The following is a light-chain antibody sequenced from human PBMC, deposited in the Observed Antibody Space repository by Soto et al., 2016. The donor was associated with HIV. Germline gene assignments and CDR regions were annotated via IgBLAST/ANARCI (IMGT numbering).Light chain of an antibody. V-gene: IGKV1-33*01. CDR1: QDITNY. Sequence: DIQMTQSPSSLSASVGDRVTITCQASQDITNYLNWYQQKPGKAPKLLIYDASNLETGVPSRFSGSGSGTDFTFTISSLQPEDIATYYCQHYDNLPLTFGPGTQVDVK. CDR2: DAS. J-gene: IGKJ3*01. CDR3: QHYDNLPLT.